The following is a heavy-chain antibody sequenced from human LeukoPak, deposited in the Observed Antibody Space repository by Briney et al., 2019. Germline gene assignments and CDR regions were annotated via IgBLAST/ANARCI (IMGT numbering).Heavy chain of an antibody. Sequence: SGGSLRLSCAASGFTLDDYAMHWVRQAPGKGLEWVSGISWNSGSIGYADSVKGRFTISRDNAKNSLYLQMNSLRAEDTALYYCAKGASSGYDHIAFDYWGQGTLVTVSS. J-gene: IGHJ4*02. V-gene: IGHV3-9*01. CDR1: GFTLDDYA. CDR3: AKGASSGYDHIAFDY. CDR2: ISWNSGSI. D-gene: IGHD5-12*01.